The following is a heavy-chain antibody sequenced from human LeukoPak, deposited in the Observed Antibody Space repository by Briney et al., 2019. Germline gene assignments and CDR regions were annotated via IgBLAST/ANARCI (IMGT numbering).Heavy chain of an antibody. V-gene: IGHV3-7*01. J-gene: IGHJ4*02. Sequence: GGSLRLSCAASGFTVSSYWLSWVRQAPGKGLEWVANIKQAGSEKYYVDSVKGRFTISRDNAKNSLYLQMNSLRAEDTAVYYCARGGDYGDYDFFDYWGQGTLVTVSS. CDR2: IKQAGSEK. CDR3: ARGGDYGDYDFFDY. D-gene: IGHD4-17*01. CDR1: GFTVSSYW.